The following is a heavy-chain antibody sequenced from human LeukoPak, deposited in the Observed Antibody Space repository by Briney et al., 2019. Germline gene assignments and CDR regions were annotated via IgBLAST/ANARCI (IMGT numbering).Heavy chain of an antibody. V-gene: IGHV3-7*05. Sequence: PGGSLRLTCAASGFIFSDYWMNWVRQAPGKGLEWVANIEQDGSEEYYVDSVKGRFTISRDNAKNTLYLQMNSLRAEDTAVYYCAKEVGYFDYWGQGTLLTVSS. CDR3: AKEVGYFDY. J-gene: IGHJ4*02. CDR1: GFIFSDYW. D-gene: IGHD1-26*01. CDR2: IEQDGSEE.